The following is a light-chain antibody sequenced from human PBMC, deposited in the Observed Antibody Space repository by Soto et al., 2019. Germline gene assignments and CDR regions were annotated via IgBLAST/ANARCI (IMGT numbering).Light chain of an antibody. V-gene: IGKV3-15*01. Sequence: EIGMTQSPATLSVSPGERATLSCRASQSVSSNVAWYQQRPGQAPRLLIYRASTRATGIPARFSGSGSGTEFTLTISSLQSEDFAVYYCQQYHNLWTFGQGTKVEIK. CDR2: RAS. CDR1: QSVSSN. CDR3: QQYHNLWT. J-gene: IGKJ1*01.